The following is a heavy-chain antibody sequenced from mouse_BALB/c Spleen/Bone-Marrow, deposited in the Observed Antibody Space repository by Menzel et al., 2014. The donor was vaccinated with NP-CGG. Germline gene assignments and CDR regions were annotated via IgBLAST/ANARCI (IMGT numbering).Heavy chain of an antibody. D-gene: IGHD1-1*01. CDR2: IDPYNGGT. J-gene: IGHJ2*01. V-gene: IGHV1S135*01. Sequence: VQLQQSGPELVKPGASVEVSCKASGYAFTSYNMYWVKQSHGKSLGIGYIDPYNGGTSYNQKFKGKATLTVDKSSSTAYMHLNSLTSEDSAVYYCARHSYYGSSLFDYWGQGTTLTVSS. CDR3: ARHSYYGSSLFDY. CDR1: GYAFTSYN.